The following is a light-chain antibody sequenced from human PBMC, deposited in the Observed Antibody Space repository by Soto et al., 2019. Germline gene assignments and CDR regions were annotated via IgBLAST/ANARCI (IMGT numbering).Light chain of an antibody. CDR3: HQYGSSPPT. CDR1: WSVTNNY. V-gene: IGKV3-20*01. Sequence: ESVLTQSPGTLSLSPGERATLSCRASWSVTNNYVAWYQRKPGQAPRLLIYGASSRATDIPGRFSGTGSGTDFSLTITRLEPEDFAVYYCHQYGSSPPTFGQGTKVDI. J-gene: IGKJ1*01. CDR2: GAS.